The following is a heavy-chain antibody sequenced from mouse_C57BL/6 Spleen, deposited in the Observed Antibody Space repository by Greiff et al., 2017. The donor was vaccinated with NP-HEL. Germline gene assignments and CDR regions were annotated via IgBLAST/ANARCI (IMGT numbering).Heavy chain of an antibody. Sequence: EVMLVESGGGLVKPGGSLKLSCAASGFTFSSYAMSWVRQTPEKRLEWVATISDGGSYTYYPDNVKGRFTISRDNAKNNLYLQMSHLKSEDTAMYYCAREWAFAYWGQGTLVTVSA. CDR2: ISDGGSYT. V-gene: IGHV5-4*01. CDR1: GFTFSSYA. J-gene: IGHJ3*01. CDR3: AREWAFAY.